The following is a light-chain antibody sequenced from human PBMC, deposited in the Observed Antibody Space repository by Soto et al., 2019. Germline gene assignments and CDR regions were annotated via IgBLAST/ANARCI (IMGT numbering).Light chain of an antibody. CDR1: SSDVGDYNY. Sequence: QSALTQPRSVSGSTGQSVTISCTGTSSDVGDYNYVSWYQQHPVKAPQLMIYDVTERPSGVPDRFSGSKAGNTAYLTISGLQAEDEADYYCCSYAGSYTLVFGGGTKLTVL. CDR3: CSYAGSYTLV. J-gene: IGLJ2*01. V-gene: IGLV2-11*01. CDR2: DVT.